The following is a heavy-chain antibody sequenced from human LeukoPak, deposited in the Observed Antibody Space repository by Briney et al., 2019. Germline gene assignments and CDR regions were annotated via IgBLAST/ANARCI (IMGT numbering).Heavy chain of an antibody. Sequence: SETLSLTCTVSGGSISSYYWSWIRQPPGKGLEWIGYIYYSGSSNYNPSLRSRVTISVDTSKNQFSLKLSSVTAADTAVYYCARSSGWHLLLLDYWGQGTLVTVSS. CDR1: GGSISSYY. V-gene: IGHV4-59*01. J-gene: IGHJ4*02. D-gene: IGHD6-25*01. CDR3: ARSSGWHLLLLDY. CDR2: IYYSGSS.